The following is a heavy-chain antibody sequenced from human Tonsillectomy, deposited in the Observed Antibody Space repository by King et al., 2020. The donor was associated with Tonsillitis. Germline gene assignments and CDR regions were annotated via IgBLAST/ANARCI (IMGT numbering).Heavy chain of an antibody. CDR1: GGSISSGSYY. J-gene: IGHJ5*02. CDR2: IDTSGST. Sequence: VQLQESGPGLVKPSQTLSLTCTVSGGSISSGSYYWSWIRQPAGKGLEWIGRIDTSGSTNYNPSLKSRVTISVDTSKNQFSLKLSSVTAADTAVYYCARNYDSSGYYYPYNWFDPWGQGTLVTVSS. D-gene: IGHD3-22*01. CDR3: ARNYDSSGYYYPYNWFDP. V-gene: IGHV4-61*02.